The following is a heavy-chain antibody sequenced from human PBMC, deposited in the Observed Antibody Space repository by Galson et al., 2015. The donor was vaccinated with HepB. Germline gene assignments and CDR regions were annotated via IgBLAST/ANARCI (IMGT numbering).Heavy chain of an antibody. V-gene: IGHV1-2*02. Sequence: SVKVSCKASGFTFTGYYMHWVRQAPGQGLEWMGWINPNSGGTNYAQKFQGRTTMTRDTSISTVYMELNRLRSDDTAVYYCARVGEVGFSRLQEGSYWGQGTLVTVSP. CDR3: ARVGEVGFSRLQEGSY. D-gene: IGHD1-26*01. CDR1: GFTFTGYY. J-gene: IGHJ4*02. CDR2: INPNSGGT.